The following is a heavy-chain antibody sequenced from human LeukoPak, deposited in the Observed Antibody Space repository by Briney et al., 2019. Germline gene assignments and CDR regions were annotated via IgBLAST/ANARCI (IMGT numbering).Heavy chain of an antibody. J-gene: IGHJ4*02. D-gene: IGHD5/OR15-5a*01. CDR3: AKGGLSRAGLDF. CDR1: GFPFSNYG. CDR2: ISSDGSDK. V-gene: IGHV3-30*18. Sequence: GGSLRLSCAASGFPFSNYGMHWVRQAPGKGLEWVAVISSDGSDKYYADSVKGRFTISRDNSKNTLYLQMNSLRAEDTAVYYCAKGGLSRAGLDFWGQGTLVTVSS.